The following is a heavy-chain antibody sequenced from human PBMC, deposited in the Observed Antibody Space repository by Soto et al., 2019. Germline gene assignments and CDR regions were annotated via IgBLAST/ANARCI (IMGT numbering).Heavy chain of an antibody. CDR1: GYTLTELS. CDR3: ATTRFGEPDFEY. D-gene: IGHD3-10*01. CDR2: FDPEDGET. V-gene: IGHV1-24*01. J-gene: IGHJ4*02. Sequence: ASVKVSCKVSGYTLTELSMHCVRQAPGKGLEWMGGFDPEDGETIYAQKFQGRVTMTEDTSTDTAYMELSSLRSEDTAVYYCATTRFGEPDFEYWGQGTLVTVSS.